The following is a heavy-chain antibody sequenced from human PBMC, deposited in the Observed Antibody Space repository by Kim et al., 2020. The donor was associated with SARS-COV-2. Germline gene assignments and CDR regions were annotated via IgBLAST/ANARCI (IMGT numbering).Heavy chain of an antibody. D-gene: IGHD2-2*01. CDR3: ARNRHAPFQGYYYYGMDV. J-gene: IGHJ6*02. Sequence: KGRFTISRDNSKNTLYLQMNSLRAEDTAVYYCARNRHAPFQGYYYYGMDVWGQGTTVTVSS. V-gene: IGHV3-30*01.